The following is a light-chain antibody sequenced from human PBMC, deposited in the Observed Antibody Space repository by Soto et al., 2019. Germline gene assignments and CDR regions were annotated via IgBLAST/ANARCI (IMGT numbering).Light chain of an antibody. Sequence: SVLAQPASVSGSPGQSITISCTGTSSDVGSYNLVSCYQQHPGKAPKLMIYEGSKRPSGVSNRFSGSKSGNTASLTISGLQAEDEADYYCCSYAGSSTFYVFGTGTKVTVL. CDR3: CSYAGSSTFYV. V-gene: IGLV2-23*01. CDR1: SSDVGSYNL. J-gene: IGLJ1*01. CDR2: EGS.